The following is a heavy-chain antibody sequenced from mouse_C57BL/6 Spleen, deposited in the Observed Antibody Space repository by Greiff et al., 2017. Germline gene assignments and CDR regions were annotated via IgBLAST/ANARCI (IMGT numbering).Heavy chain of an antibody. Sequence: QVQLQQPGAELVRPGSSVKLSCKASGYTFTSYWMHWVKQRPIQGLEWIGNIDPSDSETHYNQKFKDKATLTVDKSSSTAYMQLSSLTSEDSAVYYCARGPFYYGNYVWYFDVWGTGTTVTVSS. CDR3: ARGPFYYGNYVWYFDV. CDR1: GYTFTSYW. D-gene: IGHD2-1*01. J-gene: IGHJ1*03. V-gene: IGHV1-52*01. CDR2: IDPSDSET.